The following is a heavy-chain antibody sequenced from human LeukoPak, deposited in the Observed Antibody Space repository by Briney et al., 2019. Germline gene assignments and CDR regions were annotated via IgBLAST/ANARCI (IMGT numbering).Heavy chain of an antibody. CDR2: INPNSGGT. V-gene: IGHV1-2*02. CDR1: GYTFTAYY. D-gene: IGHD3-10*01. Sequence: GASVKVSCKASGYTFTAYYLHWVRQAPGQGLEWMGGINPNSGGTYNAQKFQGRVTMTRDTSISTAYMELSRMRCDDTAVYYCAVDYYGWGSYDYWGQGTLVTVSS. J-gene: IGHJ4*02. CDR3: AVDYYGWGSYDY.